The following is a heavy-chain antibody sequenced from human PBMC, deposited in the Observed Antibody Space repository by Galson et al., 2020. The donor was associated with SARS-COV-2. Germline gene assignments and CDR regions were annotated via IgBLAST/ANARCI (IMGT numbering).Heavy chain of an antibody. V-gene: IGHV3-21*01. CDR2: ITGSSRYL. CDR1: GLTFSSYR. D-gene: IGHD2-21*01. Sequence: GESLKISCAASGLTFSSYRMNWFRPAPGKGLEWVSSITGSSRYLYYADPVKGRFTISRDNAKNSLYLQIDSLRADDTAVYYCARDKGIMFISEYFDYWGQGTLVAVSS. J-gene: IGHJ4*02. CDR3: ARDKGIMFISEYFDY.